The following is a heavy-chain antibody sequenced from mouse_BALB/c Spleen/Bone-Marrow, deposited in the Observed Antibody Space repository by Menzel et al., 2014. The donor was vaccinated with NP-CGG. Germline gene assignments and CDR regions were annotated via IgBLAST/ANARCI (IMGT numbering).Heavy chain of an antibody. CDR2: IRLKSHNYAT. CDR3: TTGFAY. CDR1: GFTFSNYW. V-gene: IGHV6-6*02. J-gene: IGHJ3*01. Sequence: EVHLVESGGGLVQPGGSMKLSCVASGFTFSNYWMNWVRQSPEKGLEWVAEIRLKSHNYATRYAESVKGRFTISRDDSKSSVYLQMNNLRAEVTGIYYCTTGFAYWGQGTLVTVSA.